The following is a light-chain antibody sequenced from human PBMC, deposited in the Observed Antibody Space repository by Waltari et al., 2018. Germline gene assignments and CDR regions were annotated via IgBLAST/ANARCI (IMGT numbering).Light chain of an antibody. V-gene: IGLV3-19*01. Sequence: SSALTHDPAVSVALGQTVRFTCQGDSLSTSSANWYQLKPGQAPVLCIYGKDKRPSGIPDRISGYSSGTTSSLTITGAQAEDEADYYCSSRNGRANQVVFAGGTKVTVL. CDR1: SLSTSS. CDR3: SSRNGRANQVV. J-gene: IGLJ3*02. CDR2: GKD.